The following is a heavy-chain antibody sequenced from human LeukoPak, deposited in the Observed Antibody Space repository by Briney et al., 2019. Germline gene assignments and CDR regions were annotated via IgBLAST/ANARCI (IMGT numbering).Heavy chain of an antibody. D-gene: IGHD3-10*01. V-gene: IGHV3-53*01. CDR3: ASLLTKHPNYYYYYMDV. CDR1: GFTVSSNY. Sequence: GGSLRLSCAASGFTVSSNYMSWVRQAPGKGLEWVSVIYSGGSTYYADSVKGRFTISRDNSKNTLYLQMNSLRAEDTAVYYCASLLTKHPNYYYYYMDVWGKGTTVTVSS. J-gene: IGHJ6*03. CDR2: IYSGGST.